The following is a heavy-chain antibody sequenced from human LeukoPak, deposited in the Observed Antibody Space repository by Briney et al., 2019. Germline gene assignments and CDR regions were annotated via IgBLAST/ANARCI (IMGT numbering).Heavy chain of an antibody. J-gene: IGHJ4*02. V-gene: IGHV3-30*02. Sequence: GGSLRLSCAASGFTFSSYGMHWVRQAPGKGLEWVAVIRYGGSNKYYADSVKGRFTISRDNSKNTLYLQMNSLRAEDTAVYYCAKSAQGFLIDYWGQGTLVTVSS. D-gene: IGHD3-3*01. CDR3: AKSAQGFLIDY. CDR1: GFTFSSYG. CDR2: IRYGGSNK.